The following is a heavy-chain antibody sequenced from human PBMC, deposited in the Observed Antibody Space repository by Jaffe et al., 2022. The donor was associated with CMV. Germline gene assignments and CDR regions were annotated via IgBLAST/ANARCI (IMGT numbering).Heavy chain of an antibody. CDR1: GYTFTSYY. CDR3: ARDGDSLYSSSWSYGNYYYYGMDV. CDR2: INPSGGST. D-gene: IGHD6-13*01. V-gene: IGHV1-46*01. J-gene: IGHJ6*02. Sequence: QVQLVQSGAEVKKPGASVKVSCKASGYTFTSYYMHWVRQAPGQGLEWMGIINPSGGSTSYAQKFQGRVTMTRDTSTSTVYMELSSLRSEDTAVYYCARDGDSLYSSSWSYGNYYYYGMDVWGQGTTVTVSS.